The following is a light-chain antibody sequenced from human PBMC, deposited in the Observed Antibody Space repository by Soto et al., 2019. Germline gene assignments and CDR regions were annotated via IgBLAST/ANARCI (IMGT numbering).Light chain of an antibody. CDR1: QSVSSKY. CDR2: GTS. V-gene: IGKV3-20*01. J-gene: IGKJ1*01. Sequence: EIVLTQSPGTLSLSPGERATLSCRASQSVSSKYLAWYQQKPGQAPRLLIYGTSSRATAVSDRFRGSGSGTDFTLTTSRLEPEDFAVYYCQQNDTSPSWTFGQGTKVESK. CDR3: QQNDTSPSWT.